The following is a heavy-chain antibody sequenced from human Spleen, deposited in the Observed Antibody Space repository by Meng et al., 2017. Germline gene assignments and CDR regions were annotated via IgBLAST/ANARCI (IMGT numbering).Heavy chain of an antibody. V-gene: IGHV3-21*01. CDR3: ARGRILGRMGYFDY. CDR2: IKSTSDPI. CDR1: GFTFSSYD. J-gene: IGHJ4*02. D-gene: IGHD2-15*01. Sequence: GESLKISCKASGFTFSSYDMHWVRQAPGKGPEWVSSIKSTSDPIYYANSLKGRFTISRDNAKKSPYLQMNSLRVEDTAVYYCARGRILGRMGYFDYWGQGTRVTVSS.